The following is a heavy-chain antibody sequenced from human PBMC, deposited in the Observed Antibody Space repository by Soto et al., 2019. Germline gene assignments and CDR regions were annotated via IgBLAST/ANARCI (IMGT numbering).Heavy chain of an antibody. D-gene: IGHD2-2*01. J-gene: IGHJ4*02. Sequence: GGSLRLSCAASGFTFSNYAMTWVRQAPGKGLEWVSVISSTGANTYYADSVKGRFTISRDNSRNTLYLQMSSLRVEDTGVYFCAKAPSTSCYGHLGNWGLGTLVTVSS. CDR2: ISSTGANT. CDR3: AKAPSTSCYGHLGN. CDR1: GFTFSNYA. V-gene: IGHV3-23*01.